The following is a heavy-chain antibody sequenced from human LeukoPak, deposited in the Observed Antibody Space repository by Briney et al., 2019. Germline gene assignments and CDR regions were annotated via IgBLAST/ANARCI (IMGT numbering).Heavy chain of an antibody. CDR3: ARDGAAGGMDV. Sequence: GGSLRLSCAASGFIFTNYFMSWVRQAPGKGLEWVASIKHDGSEKYYVDSVKGRFTISRDNAKNSLYLQMNSLRAEDTAVYYCARDGAAGGMDVWGQGTTVTVSS. CDR2: IKHDGSEK. J-gene: IGHJ6*02. CDR1: GFIFTNYF. V-gene: IGHV3-7*01. D-gene: IGHD2-15*01.